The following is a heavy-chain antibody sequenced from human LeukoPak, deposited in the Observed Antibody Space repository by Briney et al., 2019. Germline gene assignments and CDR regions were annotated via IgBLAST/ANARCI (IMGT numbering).Heavy chain of an antibody. CDR1: GFXFSDAA. D-gene: IGHD5-24*01. CDR3: AKDIQLST. CDR2: IGASGEST. V-gene: IGHV3-23*01. J-gene: IGHJ3*01. Sequence: GGSLRLSCAASGFXFSDAAITWVRQAPGKGLEWVSLIGASGESTYYADSVKGRFTISRDNSKNTLSLQMNSLRVEDTAMYFCAKDIQLSTWGLGTMVTVSS.